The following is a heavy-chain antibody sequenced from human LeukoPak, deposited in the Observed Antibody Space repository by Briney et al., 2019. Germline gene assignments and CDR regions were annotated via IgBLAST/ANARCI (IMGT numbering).Heavy chain of an antibody. D-gene: IGHD3-10*01. Sequence: PGGSLRLSCAASGFTFSTYGMNWVRQAPGKGLEWVSSIDRSSSYIYYADSVKGRFTISRDNAKNSLYLQMNSLRAEDTAVYYCARDWRFGELFDYFDYWGQGTLVTVSS. CDR2: IDRSSSYI. CDR1: GFTFSTYG. V-gene: IGHV3-21*06. CDR3: ARDWRFGELFDYFDY. J-gene: IGHJ4*02.